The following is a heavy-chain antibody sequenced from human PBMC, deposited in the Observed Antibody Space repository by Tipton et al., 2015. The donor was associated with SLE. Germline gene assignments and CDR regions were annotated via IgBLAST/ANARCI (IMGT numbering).Heavy chain of an antibody. V-gene: IGHV1-18*01. Sequence: QVQLVQSGAEVKKPGASVKVSCEASGYTFNIYGIGWVRQAPGQGLEWMGWINPYTGDTNYAQELQGWVTMTGDTSISTVYMEMRRLRSDDTAVYYCARGLWRSGFDYWGQGTLVTVSS. CDR1: GYTFNIYG. D-gene: IGHD3-16*01. CDR2: INPYTGDT. J-gene: IGHJ4*02. CDR3: ARGLWRSGFDY.